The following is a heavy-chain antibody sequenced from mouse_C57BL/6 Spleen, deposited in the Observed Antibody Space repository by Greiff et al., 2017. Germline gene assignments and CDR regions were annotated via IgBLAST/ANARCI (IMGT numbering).Heavy chain of an antibody. CDR1: GYSFTDYT. D-gene: IGHD1-1*01. J-gene: IGHJ4*01. V-gene: IGHV1-39*01. CDR2: INPNYGTT. CDR3: ARRSDYYGSSYGAMDY. Sequence: VQLQQSGPELVKPGASVKISCKASGYSFTDYTMNWVKQSNGKSLEWIGVINPNYGTTSYNQKFKGKATLTVDQYSSTANMQLNSLTSEDSAVDYCARRSDYYGSSYGAMDYWGQGTSVTVSS.